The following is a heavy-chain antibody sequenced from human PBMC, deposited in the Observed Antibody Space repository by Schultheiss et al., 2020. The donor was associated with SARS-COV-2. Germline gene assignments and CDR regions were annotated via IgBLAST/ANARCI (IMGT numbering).Heavy chain of an antibody. CDR2: IKSETHGGTT. V-gene: IGHV3-15*01. J-gene: IGHJ6*02. Sequence: GGSLRLSCAASGFTFSSYGMHWVRQAPGKGLEWVGRIKSETHGGTTDYAAPVKGRFTISRDDSKNTLYLQMTSLKTEDTAVYYCTTVAVTTLGGMDVWGQGTTVTVSS. CDR1: GFTFSSYG. D-gene: IGHD4-17*01. CDR3: TTVAVTTLGGMDV.